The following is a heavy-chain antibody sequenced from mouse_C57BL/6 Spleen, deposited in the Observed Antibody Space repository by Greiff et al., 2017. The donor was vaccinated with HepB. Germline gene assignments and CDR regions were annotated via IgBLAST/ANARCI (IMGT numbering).Heavy chain of an antibody. Sequence: EVQLVESGGGLVKPGGSLKLSCAASGFTFSSYAMSWVRQTPEKRLEWVATISDGGSYTYYPDNVKGRFTISRDNAKNNLYLQRSPLKSEDTAMCYCASEVTFDYWGQGTTLTVSS. V-gene: IGHV5-4*01. CDR1: GFTFSSYA. D-gene: IGHD2-2*01. CDR3: ASEVTFDY. J-gene: IGHJ2*01. CDR2: ISDGGSYT.